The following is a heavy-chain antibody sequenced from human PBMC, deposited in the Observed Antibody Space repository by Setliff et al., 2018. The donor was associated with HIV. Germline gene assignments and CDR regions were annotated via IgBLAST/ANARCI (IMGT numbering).Heavy chain of an antibody. V-gene: IGHV4-4*02. CDR2: ISHSGST. CDR3: VRGQHWLD. D-gene: IGHD6-19*01. CDR1: GDSISSNNW. Sequence: SETLSLTCAVSGDSISSNNWWSWVRQPPGKGLEWIGEISHSGSTNYNPSLKSRVTISVDRSKNQFSLKLGSMTAADTAVYYCVRGQHWLDWGQGTLVTVSS. J-gene: IGHJ4*02.